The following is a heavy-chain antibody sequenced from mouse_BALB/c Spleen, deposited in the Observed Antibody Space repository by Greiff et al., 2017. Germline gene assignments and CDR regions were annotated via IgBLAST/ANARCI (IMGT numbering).Heavy chain of an antibody. D-gene: IGHD1-1*01. V-gene: IGHV2-6-7*01. CDR3: ATNYYNYAMDY. J-gene: IGHJ4*01. CDR2: IWGDGST. CDR1: GFSLTGYG. Sequence: QVQLKESGPGLVAPSQSLSITCTVSGFSLTGYGVNWVRQPPGKGLEWLGMIWGDGSTDYNSALKSRLSISKDNSKSQVFLKMNSLQTDDTARYYCATNYYNYAMDYWGQGTSVTVSS.